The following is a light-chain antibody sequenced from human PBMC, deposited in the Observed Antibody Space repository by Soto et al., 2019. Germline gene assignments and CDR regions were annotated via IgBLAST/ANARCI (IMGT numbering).Light chain of an antibody. CDR2: GAS. CDR3: QQSYSTPLT. V-gene: IGKV3-20*01. J-gene: IGKJ4*01. CDR1: QSVSSSY. Sequence: EIVLTQSPGTLSFSPGERATLTCRASQSVSSSYLAWFQQKPGQAPRLLIYGASSRATGIPDRFSGSGSGTDFTLTISRLEPEDFATYYCQQSYSTPLTFGGGTKVEIK.